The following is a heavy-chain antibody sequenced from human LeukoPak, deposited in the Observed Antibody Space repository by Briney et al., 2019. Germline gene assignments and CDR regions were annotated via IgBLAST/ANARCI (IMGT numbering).Heavy chain of an antibody. D-gene: IGHD1-7*01. CDR2: ISTSSSST. CDR3: ARDNNWNYPDY. Sequence: GGSLRLSCAASGFTFSDYYMSWIRQAPGKGLEWVAYISTSSSSTDSADSVRGRFTISRDNAKNTLFLQMNSLRAEDTAVYYCARDNNWNYPDYWGQGTLVTVSS. CDR1: GFTFSDYY. V-gene: IGHV3-11*05. J-gene: IGHJ4*02.